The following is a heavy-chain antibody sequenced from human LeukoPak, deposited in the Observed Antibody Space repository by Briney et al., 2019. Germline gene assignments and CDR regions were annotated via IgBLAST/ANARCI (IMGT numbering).Heavy chain of an antibody. D-gene: IGHD2-15*01. CDR1: GYTFTSYG. V-gene: IGHV1-46*01. J-gene: IGHJ4*02. Sequence: ASVKVSCKASGYTFTSYGISWVRQAPGQGLEWMGIINPSGGSTSYAQKFQGRVTMTRDMSTSTVYMELSSLRSEDTAVYYCARDPVCSGGSCHLRNYYFDYWGQGTLVTVSS. CDR2: INPSGGST. CDR3: ARDPVCSGGSCHLRNYYFDY.